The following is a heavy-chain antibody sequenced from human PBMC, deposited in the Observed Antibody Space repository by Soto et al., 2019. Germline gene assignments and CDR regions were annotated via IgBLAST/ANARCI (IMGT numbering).Heavy chain of an antibody. Sequence: SETLSLTCTVSGGSISSGGYYWSWIRQHPGKGLEWIGYIYYSGSTYYNPSLKSRVTISVDTSKNQFSLKLSSVTAADTAVYYCARTDIVATMVFDPWGQGTLVTVSS. J-gene: IGHJ5*02. CDR1: GGSISSGGYY. V-gene: IGHV4-31*03. D-gene: IGHD5-12*01. CDR3: ARTDIVATMVFDP. CDR2: IYYSGST.